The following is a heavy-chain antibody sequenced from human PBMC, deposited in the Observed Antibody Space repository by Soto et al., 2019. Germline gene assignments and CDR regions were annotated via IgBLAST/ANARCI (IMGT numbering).Heavy chain of an antibody. Sequence: PGVSLRLSCAASGFTFSSYEMNWVRQAPGKGLEWVSYIRSTGSPIYYADSVKGRFTISRDNAKNSLYLQMNSLRAEDTAIYYCATKIIGTTYFGSWGHGTLVTVSS. V-gene: IGHV3-48*03. CDR3: ATKIIGTTYFGS. CDR2: IRSTGSPI. CDR1: GFTFSSYE. D-gene: IGHD1-7*01. J-gene: IGHJ4*01.